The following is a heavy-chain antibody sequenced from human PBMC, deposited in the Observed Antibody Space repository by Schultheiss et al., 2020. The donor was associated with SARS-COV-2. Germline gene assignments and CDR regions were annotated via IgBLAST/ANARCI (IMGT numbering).Heavy chain of an antibody. CDR2: IYYSGST. D-gene: IGHD1-26*01. CDR3: ARLDSESYSAFDI. CDR1: GYSISSGYY. V-gene: IGHV4-38-2*01. J-gene: IGHJ3*02. Sequence: SETLSLTCAVSGYSISSGYYWGWIRQPPGKGLEWIGYIYYSGSTNYNPSLKSRVTISVDTSKNQFSLKLSSVTAADTAVYYCARLDSESYSAFDIWGQGTMVTVSS.